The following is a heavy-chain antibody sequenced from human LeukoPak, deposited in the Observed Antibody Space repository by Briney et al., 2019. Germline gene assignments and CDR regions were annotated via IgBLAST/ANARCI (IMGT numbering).Heavy chain of an antibody. Sequence: PSETLSLTCIGSGGSISSYYCNWIRPPPGKGLEWIGYIYYSGRTNYNPSLKSRVTISVDTSKNQFSLKLSSVTAAETAVYYCAREMATPYFDYWGQGTLVTVSS. V-gene: IGHV4-59*01. D-gene: IGHD5-24*01. J-gene: IGHJ4*02. CDR3: AREMATPYFDY. CDR2: IYYSGRT. CDR1: GGSISSYY.